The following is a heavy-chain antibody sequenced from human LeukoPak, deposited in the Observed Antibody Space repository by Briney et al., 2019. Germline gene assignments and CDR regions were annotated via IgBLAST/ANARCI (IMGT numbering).Heavy chain of an antibody. J-gene: IGHJ4*02. CDR2: ISGDGVST. Sequence: PGWSLRLSCVASGLPIADFAMHRVRRDPAAGLEWVSLISGDGVSTFYADSVKGRFSKSRDNSKNSLSLEMNSLRTEHTAMYYCARESGKFDYWGQGALVAVSS. CDR3: ARESGKFDY. CDR1: GLPIADFA. V-gene: IGHV3-43*02.